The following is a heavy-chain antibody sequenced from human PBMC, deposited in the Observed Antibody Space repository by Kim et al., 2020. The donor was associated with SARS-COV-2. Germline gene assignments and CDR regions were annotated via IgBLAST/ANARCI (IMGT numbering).Heavy chain of an antibody. V-gene: IGHV3-66*01. J-gene: IGHJ6*01. D-gene: IGHD2-2*01. CDR1: GFTVSSNY. CDR2: IYSGGST. Sequence: GGSLRLSCAASGFTVSSNYMSWVRQAPGKGLEWVSVIYSGGSTLYAASVKGSFIITSKDNNNTPLLQKISLRTEDAAVDYCSGEYFRGTSSDGYY. CDR3: SGEYFRGTSSDGYY.